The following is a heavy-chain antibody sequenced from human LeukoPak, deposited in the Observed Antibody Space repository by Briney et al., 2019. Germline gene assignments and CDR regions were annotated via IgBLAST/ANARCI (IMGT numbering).Heavy chain of an antibody. V-gene: IGHV3-7*04. D-gene: IGHD2/OR15-2a*01. CDR2: IKQDGSEK. Sequence: GSLRLSCAASGFTFISYWMSWVRQAPGKGLEWVANIKQDGSEKYYVDSVKGRFTISRDNAKNSLYLQMNSLRAEDTAVYYCARKNFDFWGQGTLVTVSS. CDR3: ARKNFDF. J-gene: IGHJ4*02. CDR1: GFTFISYW.